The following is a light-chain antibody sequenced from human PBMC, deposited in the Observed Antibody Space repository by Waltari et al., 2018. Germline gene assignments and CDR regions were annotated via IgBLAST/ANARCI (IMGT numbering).Light chain of an antibody. J-gene: IGKJ1*01. Sequence: EIMLTQSPGTLSLSPGERATLSCRASQSVSRTLAWYQQKPGQAPRLLIYDASTRATGIPDRFSGSGSGTDFSLTISRVEPEDFAVYYCQKYGTLPATFGQGTKVEIK. CDR2: DAS. V-gene: IGKV3-20*01. CDR1: QSVSRT. CDR3: QKYGTLPAT.